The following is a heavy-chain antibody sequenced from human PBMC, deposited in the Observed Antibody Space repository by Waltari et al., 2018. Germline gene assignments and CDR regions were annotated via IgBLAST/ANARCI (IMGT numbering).Heavy chain of an antibody. Sequence: QVQLQESGPGLVKPSETLSLTCTVSGGSISSHYWSWIRQPPGKGLEWIGYIYYSGSTNSNPSLKSRVTISVDTSKNQFSLKLSSVTAADTAVYYCARLVRGEASNYYYGMDVWGQGTTVTVSS. D-gene: IGHD3-10*01. CDR1: GGSISSHY. V-gene: IGHV4-59*11. J-gene: IGHJ6*02. CDR3: ARLVRGEASNYYYGMDV. CDR2: IYYSGST.